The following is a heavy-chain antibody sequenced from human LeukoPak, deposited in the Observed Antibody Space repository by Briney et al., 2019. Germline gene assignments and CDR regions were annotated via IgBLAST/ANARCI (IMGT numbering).Heavy chain of an antibody. J-gene: IGHJ4*02. CDR2: IYYSGST. CDR3: ARHNTSPGYFDY. V-gene: IGHV4-39*01. D-gene: IGHD3-16*01. Sequence: PSETLSLTCTVSGCSISSSSYYWDWIRQPPGKGLEWIGSIYYSGSTYYNPSLKSRVTISVDTSKNQFSLKLSSVTAAHTAVYYCARHNTSPGYFDYWGQGTLVTVSS. CDR1: GCSISSSSYY.